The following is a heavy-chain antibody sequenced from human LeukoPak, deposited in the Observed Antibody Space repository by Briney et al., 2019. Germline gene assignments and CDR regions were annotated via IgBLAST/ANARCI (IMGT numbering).Heavy chain of an antibody. J-gene: IGHJ4*02. Sequence: ASVKVSCKASGYTFTSYYMHWVRQAPGQGPEWMGIINPSGGSTSYAQKFQDRVTMTRDTSTSTVYMELSSLRSEDTAVYYGARDYSSGWYLPYWGQGTLVTVSS. V-gene: IGHV1-46*01. D-gene: IGHD6-19*01. CDR1: GYTFTSYY. CDR3: ARDYSSGWYLPY. CDR2: INPSGGST.